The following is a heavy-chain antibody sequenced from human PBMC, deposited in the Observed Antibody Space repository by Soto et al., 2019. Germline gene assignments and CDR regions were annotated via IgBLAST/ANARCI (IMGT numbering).Heavy chain of an antibody. J-gene: IGHJ6*02. V-gene: IGHV5-51*01. CDR3: ARLTASSPYYYYGMDV. D-gene: IGHD2-21*02. CDR1: GYSFTNYW. Sequence: GESLKISCKGSGYSFTNYWIAWVRQMPGKGLEWMGIIYPGDSDTRYSPSFEGQIIISADKSNSSAYLQWSSLKASDTAMFYCARLTASSPYYYYGMDVWGQGPTVTASS. CDR2: IYPGDSDT.